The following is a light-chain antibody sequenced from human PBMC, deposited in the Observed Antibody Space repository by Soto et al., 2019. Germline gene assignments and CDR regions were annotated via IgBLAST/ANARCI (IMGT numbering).Light chain of an antibody. V-gene: IGLV2-14*01. CDR2: EVS. CDR3: SSYTTSSTYA. Sequence: QSALTQPASVSGSPGQSITISCTGTSNDVGGYNYVSWYQQYLGKAPKLMIYEVSNRPSGISNRFSGSKSGNTASLTISGLQAEDEADYYCSSYTTSSTYAFGTGTKVTVL. CDR1: SNDVGGYNY. J-gene: IGLJ1*01.